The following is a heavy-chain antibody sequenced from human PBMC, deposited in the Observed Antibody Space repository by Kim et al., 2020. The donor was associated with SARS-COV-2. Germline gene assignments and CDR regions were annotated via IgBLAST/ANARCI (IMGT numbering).Heavy chain of an antibody. V-gene: IGHV3-66*01. CDR1: GFTVSSNY. CDR3: ARDWVGDTWFGELWFY. D-gene: IGHD3-10*01. J-gene: IGHJ4*02. CDR2: IYSGGST. Sequence: GGSLRLSCAASGFTVSSNYMSWVRQAPGKGLEWVSVIYSGGSTYYADSVKGRFTISRDNSKNTLYLQMNSLRAEDTAVYYCARDWVGDTWFGELWFYWGQGTLVTVSS.